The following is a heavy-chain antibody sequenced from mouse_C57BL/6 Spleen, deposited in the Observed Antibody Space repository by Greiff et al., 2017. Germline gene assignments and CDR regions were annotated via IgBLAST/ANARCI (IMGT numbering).Heavy chain of an antibody. D-gene: IGHD1-1*01. J-gene: IGHJ2*01. CDR2: IHPNSGST. CDR1: GYTFTSYW. CDR3: AKDTTVVSFDY. V-gene: IGHV1-64*01. Sequence: QVQLKESGAELVKPGASVKLSCKASGYTFTSYWMHWVKQRPGQGLEWIGMIHPNSGSTNYNEKFKSKATLTADKSSSTAYMQLSSLTSEDSAVFYCAKDTTVVSFDYWGQGTTLTVSS.